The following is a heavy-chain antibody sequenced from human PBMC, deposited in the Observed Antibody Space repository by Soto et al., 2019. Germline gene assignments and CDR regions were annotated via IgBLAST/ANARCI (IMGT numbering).Heavy chain of an antibody. J-gene: IGHJ4*02. V-gene: IGHV3-23*01. CDR2: LTGSSSNI. Sequence: GSLRLSCAASGFSFRNYAMSWVRQAPVKGLEWISTLTGSSSNIYYADSVKGRFAISRDNSRNTLYLQMNSLTAEDTAVYYCANGRATYGLLTHDYWGQGTLVTVSS. CDR3: ANGRATYGLLTHDY. CDR1: GFSFRNYA. D-gene: IGHD3-10*01.